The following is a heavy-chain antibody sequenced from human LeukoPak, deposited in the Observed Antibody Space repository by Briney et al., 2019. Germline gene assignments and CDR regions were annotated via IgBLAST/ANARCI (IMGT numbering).Heavy chain of an antibody. CDR3: AKGLKGYFDWLREKDAFDI. V-gene: IGHV3-21*04. D-gene: IGHD3-9*01. J-gene: IGHJ3*02. Sequence: GGSLRLSCAASGFTFSSYCMNWVRQAPGKGLEWVSSISSSSSYIYYADSVKGRFTVSRDNSKNTLYLQMNSLRAEDTAVYYCAKGLKGYFDWLREKDAFDIWGQGTMVTVSS. CDR2: ISSSSSYI. CDR1: GFTFSSYC.